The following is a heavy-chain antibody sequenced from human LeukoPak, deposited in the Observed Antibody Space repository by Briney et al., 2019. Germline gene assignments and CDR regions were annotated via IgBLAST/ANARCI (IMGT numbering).Heavy chain of an antibody. Sequence: SETLSLTCTVSGGSISSYYWSWIRQPPGKGLEWIGYIYYSGSTNYNPSLKSRVTISVDTSKNQFSLKLSSVTAADTAVYYCARHDPLSHRSGWYGGAYYFDYWGRGTLVTVSS. J-gene: IGHJ4*02. V-gene: IGHV4-59*08. CDR2: IYYSGST. D-gene: IGHD6-19*01. CDR1: GGSISSYY. CDR3: ARHDPLSHRSGWYGGAYYFDY.